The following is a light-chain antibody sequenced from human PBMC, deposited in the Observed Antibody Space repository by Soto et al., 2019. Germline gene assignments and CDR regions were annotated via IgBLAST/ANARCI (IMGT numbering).Light chain of an antibody. J-gene: IGKJ4*01. CDR1: QSISNY. V-gene: IGKV1-39*01. CDR3: QQSYSTHVT. Sequence: DIQMTQSPSSLSASVGDRVTISCRASQSISNYLNWYQQKPGKAPKLLIYAASSLQSGVPSRFSGSGSGTDFTLTISSLQPEDFATYYCQQSYSTHVTFGGGTKVDI. CDR2: AAS.